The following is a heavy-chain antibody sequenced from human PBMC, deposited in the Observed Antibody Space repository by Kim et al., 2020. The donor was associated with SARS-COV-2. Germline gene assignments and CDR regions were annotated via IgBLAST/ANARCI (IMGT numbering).Heavy chain of an antibody. V-gene: IGHV3-21*01. J-gene: IGHJ4*02. CDR3: ARAGTYSSSRTFDY. Sequence: YTDTVKGGYTISGDNAKHSLYLQLNSLRAEDTAVCYCARAGTYSSSRTFDYWGRGTLVTVSS. D-gene: IGHD6-13*01.